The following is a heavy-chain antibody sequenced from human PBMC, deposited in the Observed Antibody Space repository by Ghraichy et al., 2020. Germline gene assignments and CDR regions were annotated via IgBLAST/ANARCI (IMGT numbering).Heavy chain of an antibody. J-gene: IGHJ4*02. V-gene: IGHV3-23*01. D-gene: IGHD6-13*01. CDR2: ISGSGDTT. Sequence: GALRLSCAASGFTFSSYAMSWVRQTPGKGLEWVSGISGSGDTTYYADSVKGRFTISRDNSKQTLYLQMDSLRADDTAVYYCVKDPRYTSSWYWDYWGQGNLVTVSS. CDR3: VKDPRYTSSWYWDY. CDR1: GFTFSSYA.